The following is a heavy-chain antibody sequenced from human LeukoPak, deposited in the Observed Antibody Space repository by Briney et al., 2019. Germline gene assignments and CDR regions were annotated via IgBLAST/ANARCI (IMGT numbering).Heavy chain of an antibody. D-gene: IGHD2-21*02. CDR3: ARPAYCGGDCYSTNAFDI. CDR1: GYSFTSYW. J-gene: IGHJ3*02. CDR2: IFPVDSDT. Sequence: GESLKISCKGSGYSFTSYWIGWVRQMPGKGLEGMGIIFPVDSDTRYSPSFQGQVTISADKSISTAYLQWSSLKASDTAMYYCARPAYCGGDCYSTNAFDIWGQGTMVTVSS. V-gene: IGHV5-51*01.